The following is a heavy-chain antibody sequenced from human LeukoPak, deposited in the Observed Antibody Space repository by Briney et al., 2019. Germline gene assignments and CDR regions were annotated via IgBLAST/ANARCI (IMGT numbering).Heavy chain of an antibody. J-gene: IGHJ3*02. Sequence: GGSLRLSCAASGFTFSSYAMSWVRQAPGKGLEWVSAISGSGGSTYYADSVKGRFTISRENSKNTLYLQMNSLRAEETAVYYCAKTPYYDFWSGSTSFDIWGQGTMVTVSS. CDR2: ISGSGGST. CDR3: AKTPYYDFWSGSTSFDI. V-gene: IGHV3-23*01. CDR1: GFTFSSYA. D-gene: IGHD3-3*01.